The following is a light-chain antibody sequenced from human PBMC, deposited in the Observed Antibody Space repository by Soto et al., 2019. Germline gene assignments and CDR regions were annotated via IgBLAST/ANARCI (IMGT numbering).Light chain of an antibody. J-gene: IGKJ1*01. V-gene: IGKV3-20*01. CDR2: GAS. CDR3: QQYVTSPWA. Sequence: IVMTQSPATLPVAPGERATLSCRASQSVSSSFLAWYQQKPGQAPRLLIYGASNRATGIPDRFSGSGSGTDFTLTISRLEPEDFAVYYCQQYVTSPWAFGQGTKVDI. CDR1: QSVSSSF.